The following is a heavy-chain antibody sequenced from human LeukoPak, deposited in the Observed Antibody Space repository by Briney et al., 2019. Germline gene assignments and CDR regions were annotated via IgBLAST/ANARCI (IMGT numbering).Heavy chain of an antibody. J-gene: IGHJ3*02. CDR1: GGTFSSYA. CDR2: IIPILGIA. D-gene: IGHD3-22*01. Sequence: SVKVPCKASGGTFSSYAISWVRQAPGQGLEWMGRIIPILGIANYAQKFQGRVTITADKSTSTAYMELSSLRSEDTAVYYCARDKLDYYDSSGYYLGDAFDIWGQGTMVTVSS. CDR3: ARDKLDYYDSSGYYLGDAFDI. V-gene: IGHV1-69*04.